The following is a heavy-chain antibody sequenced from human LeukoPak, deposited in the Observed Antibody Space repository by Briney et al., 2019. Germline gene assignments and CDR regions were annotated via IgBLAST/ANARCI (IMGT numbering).Heavy chain of an antibody. V-gene: IGHV4-34*01. CDR3: ARLGGSGWRL. CDR2: INHSGST. D-gene: IGHD6-19*01. J-gene: IGHJ4*02. CDR1: GGSYSGYY. Sequence: SETLSLTCAVYGGSYSGYYWSWIRQPPGKGLEWIGEINHSGSTNYNPSLKSRVTISVDTSKNQFSLKLSSVTAADTAVYYCARLGGSGWRLWGQGTLVTVSS.